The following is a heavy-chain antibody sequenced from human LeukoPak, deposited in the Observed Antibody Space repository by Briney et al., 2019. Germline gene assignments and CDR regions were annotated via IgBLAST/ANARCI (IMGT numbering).Heavy chain of an antibody. CDR2: IYPGDSDT. J-gene: IGHJ4*02. Sequence: GESLKISCKASGYSFTSYWIGWVRQMPGKGLECMGIIYPGDSDTRYSPSFQGQVTISADKSISTAYLQWSSLKASDTAFYYCVRQVSCGWYYFDYWGRGTLVTVSS. CDR3: VRQVSCGWYYFDY. V-gene: IGHV5-51*01. D-gene: IGHD6-19*01. CDR1: GYSFTSYW.